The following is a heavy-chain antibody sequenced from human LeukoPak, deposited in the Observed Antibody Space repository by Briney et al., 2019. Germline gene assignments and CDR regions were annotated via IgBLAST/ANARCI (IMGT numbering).Heavy chain of an antibody. J-gene: IGHJ5*02. CDR2: INPNSGGT. Sequence: ASVTVSCTAYGYRFRDHYIHWVRQAPGQGLEYLGWINPNSGGTNYAQKFQGRVTLTRDTSIDTAYIHLDSLTSDDTAVYFCARGYFGDYVLDTWGQGTLVTVSS. CDR1: GYRFRDHY. V-gene: IGHV1-2*02. CDR3: ARGYFGDYVLDT. D-gene: IGHD4-17*01.